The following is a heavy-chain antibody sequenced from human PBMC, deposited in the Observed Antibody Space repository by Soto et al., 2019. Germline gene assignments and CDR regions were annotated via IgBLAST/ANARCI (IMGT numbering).Heavy chain of an antibody. J-gene: IGHJ4*02. V-gene: IGHV3-11*01. Sequence: GGSLRLSCAAYGFTFSDYYMSWIRQAPGKGLEWVSYISSSGSTIYYADSVKGRFTISRDNAKNSLYLQMNSLRAEDTAVYYCARGDCSSTSCLLVPLPFDYWGQGTLVTVSS. CDR1: GFTFSDYY. CDR3: ARGDCSSTSCLLVPLPFDY. D-gene: IGHD2-2*01. CDR2: ISSSGSTI.